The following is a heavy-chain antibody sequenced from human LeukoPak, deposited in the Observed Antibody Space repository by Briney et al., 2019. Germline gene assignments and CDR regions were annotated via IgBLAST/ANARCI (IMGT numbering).Heavy chain of an antibody. J-gene: IGHJ4*02. D-gene: IGHD3-10*01. CDR1: GGSISSGDYY. CDR2: IYYSGST. Sequence: SETLSLTCTVSGGSISSGDYYWSWIRQPPGKGLEWIGYIYYSGSTYYNPSLKGRVTISVDTSKNQFSLKLSSVTAADTAVYYCGYGSGSQNPYYFDYWGQGTLVTVSS. V-gene: IGHV4-30-4*01. CDR3: GYGSGSQNPYYFDY.